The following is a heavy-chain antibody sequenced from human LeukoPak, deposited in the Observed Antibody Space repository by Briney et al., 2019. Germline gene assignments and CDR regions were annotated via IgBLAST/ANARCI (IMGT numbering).Heavy chain of an antibody. J-gene: IGHJ4*02. CDR3: ARAPSRPRFFEF. CDR1: GFTFCSDW. CDR2: INPAGSEV. V-gene: IGHV3-7*01. Sequence: GGSLRLSCEASGFTFCSDWMSWVRKAPGKGLEWVANINPAGSEVYYVDSVEGRFTLSRDNAKNSLYLQLNSLRAEDTAVYYCARAPSRPRFFEFWGQGTLVTVSS.